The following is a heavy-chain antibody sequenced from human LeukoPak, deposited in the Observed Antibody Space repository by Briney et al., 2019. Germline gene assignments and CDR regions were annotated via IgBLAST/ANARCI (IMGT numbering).Heavy chain of an antibody. D-gene: IGHD5-12*01. CDR1: GFTFSSYA. CDR2: IGAGFNT. J-gene: IGHJ4*02. CDR3: AKRLDYTNSPIDY. V-gene: IGHV3-23*01. Sequence: PGGSLRLSCTASGFTFSSYALTWVRQAPGKGLEWVSSIGAGFNTYNADSVKGRFTVSRDNSKNTLYLQLNSLGAEDTAFYYCAKRLDYTNSPIDYWGQGTLVTVSS.